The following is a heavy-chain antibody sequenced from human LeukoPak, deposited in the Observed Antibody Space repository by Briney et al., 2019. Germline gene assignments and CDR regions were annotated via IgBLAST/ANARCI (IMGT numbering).Heavy chain of an antibody. J-gene: IGHJ4*02. D-gene: IGHD3-3*01. V-gene: IGHV3-23*01. CDR1: GFTFSSYA. CDR3: ARAAGTYYDFWSGYLDY. Sequence: PGGSLRLSCAASGFTFSSYAMSWVRQAPGKGLEWVSAISGSGGSTYYADSVKGRFTISRDNAKNPLYLQMNSLRAEDTAVYYCARAAGTYYDFWSGYLDYWGQGTLVTVSS. CDR2: ISGSGGST.